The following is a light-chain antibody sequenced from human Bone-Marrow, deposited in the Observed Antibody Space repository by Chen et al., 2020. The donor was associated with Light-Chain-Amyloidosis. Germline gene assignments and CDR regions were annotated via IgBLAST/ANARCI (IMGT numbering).Light chain of an antibody. CDR2: DDS. V-gene: IGLV3-21*02. J-gene: IGLJ3*02. Sequence: SYVLPQLSSVSVAPGQTATIACGGNNIGSTSVHWYQQTPGQAPLLVVYDDSDRPSGIPERLSGSNSGNTATLTISRVEAGYEADYYCQVWDRRSDRPVFGGGTKLTVL. CDR3: QVWDRRSDRPV. CDR1: NIGSTS.